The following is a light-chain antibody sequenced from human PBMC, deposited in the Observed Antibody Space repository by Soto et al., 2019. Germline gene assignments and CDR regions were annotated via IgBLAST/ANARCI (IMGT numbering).Light chain of an antibody. Sequence: EIVLTQSPGTLSLSPGDRATLSCRASQSVSNSYLAWYQQKPGQAPRLLIYGASSRATGIPDRFSGSGSGTAFTPTISRLEPEDFAVYYCQQHGRSPFTFGPGTKVDIK. V-gene: IGKV3-20*01. CDR3: QQHGRSPFT. CDR1: QSVSNSY. CDR2: GAS. J-gene: IGKJ3*01.